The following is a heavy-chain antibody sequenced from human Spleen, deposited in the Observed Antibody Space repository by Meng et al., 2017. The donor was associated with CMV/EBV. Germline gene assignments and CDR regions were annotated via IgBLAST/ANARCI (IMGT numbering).Heavy chain of an antibody. CDR2: INPNTGGT. J-gene: IGHJ4*02. D-gene: IGHD3-22*01. Sequence: ASVKVSCKASGYTCTDYYLHWVRQAPAQGLEWMGWINPNTGGTVYAQKFQGRVTMTRDTSITTAYMELNRLTSDDTAVYYCAKLRYYDSSGFDFWGQGTLVTVSS. CDR3: AKLRYYDSSGFDF. V-gene: IGHV1-2*02. CDR1: GYTCTDYY.